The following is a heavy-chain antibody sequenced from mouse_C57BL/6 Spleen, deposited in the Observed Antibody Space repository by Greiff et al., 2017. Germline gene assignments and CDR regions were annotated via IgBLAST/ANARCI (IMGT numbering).Heavy chain of an antibody. Sequence: QVQLQQPGAELVKPGASVKMSCKASGYTFTSYWITWVKQRPGQGLEWIGDIYPGSGSTNYNEKFKSKATLTVDTSSSTAYMQLSSLTSEDSAVYYCARRDGSSDGEGAMDYWGQGTSVTVSS. CDR2: IYPGSGST. J-gene: IGHJ4*01. CDR1: GYTFTSYW. CDR3: ARRDGSSDGEGAMDY. D-gene: IGHD1-1*01. V-gene: IGHV1-55*01.